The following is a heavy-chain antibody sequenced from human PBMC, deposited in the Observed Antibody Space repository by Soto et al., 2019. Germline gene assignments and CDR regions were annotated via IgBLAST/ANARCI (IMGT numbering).Heavy chain of an antibody. V-gene: IGHV3-30*18. J-gene: IGHJ5*02. CDR2: ISHDGNEK. CDR3: AKDLDTSGWYNYFDP. CDR1: RFTLSNCG. D-gene: IGHD6-19*01. Sequence: QVQLVESGGGVVQPGGSLILSCAASRFTLSNCGMHWVRQAPGRGLEWVAMISHDGNEKHYIDSVKGRVTISRDDSKNTLYLQMNSLRPEDTAVYYCAKDLDTSGWYNYFDPWGQGTLVTVSS.